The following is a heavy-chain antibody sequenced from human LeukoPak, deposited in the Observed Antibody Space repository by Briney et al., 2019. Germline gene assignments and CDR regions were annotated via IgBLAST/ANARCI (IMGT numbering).Heavy chain of an antibody. J-gene: IGHJ5*02. CDR2: FDPEDGET. CDR3: AADPITMVRGVIIEGFDP. D-gene: IGHD3-10*01. Sequence: EASVKVSCKVSGYTLTELSMHWVRQAPGNGLEWMGGFDPEDGETIYAQKFQGRVTMTEDTSADTAYMELSSLRSEDTALYYCAADPITMVRGVIIEGFDPWGQGTLVTVSS. V-gene: IGHV1-24*01. CDR1: GYTLTELS.